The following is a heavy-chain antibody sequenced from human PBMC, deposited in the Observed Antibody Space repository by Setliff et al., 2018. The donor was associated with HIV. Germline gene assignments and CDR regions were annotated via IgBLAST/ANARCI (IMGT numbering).Heavy chain of an antibody. CDR1: GFTFSTYW. D-gene: IGHD1-1*01. CDR3: ARYSDGTNWNGLDH. CDR2: MNQDGSEK. Sequence: PGGSLRLSCAASGFTFSTYWMTWVRQAPGKGLECVANMNQDGSEKHYVDSVKGRFTISRDNAKSSLYLEINSLRAEDTAIYYCARYSDGTNWNGLDHWGQGTLVTVSS. J-gene: IGHJ4*02. V-gene: IGHV3-7*03.